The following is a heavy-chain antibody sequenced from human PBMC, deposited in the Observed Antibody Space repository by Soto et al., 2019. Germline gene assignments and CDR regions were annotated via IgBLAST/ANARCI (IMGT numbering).Heavy chain of an antibody. CDR3: AKNTHYYVSSFFLNWFYS. CDR2: ITAYNGNT. D-gene: IGHD3-22*01. V-gene: IGHV1-18*01. J-gene: IGHJ5*01. CDR1: GDTFTSYG. Sequence: GTSVKVACKVSGDTFTSYGISWLRQAPGQGPEWMGWITAYNGNTSYAQKRRGQVTMTTDTSTSTAYMELRRLRSDDTAVSYCAKNTHYYVSSFFLNWFYSWGQGTLVTVSS.